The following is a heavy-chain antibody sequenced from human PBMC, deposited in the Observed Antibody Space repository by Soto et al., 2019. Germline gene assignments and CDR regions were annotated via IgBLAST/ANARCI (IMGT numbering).Heavy chain of an antibody. J-gene: IGHJ4*02. D-gene: IGHD1-1*01. Sequence: EVQLLESGGGLVKPGGSLRLSCAASGFTFSSYTMNWVRQAPGKGLEWVSSITSSSSAIYYADSVRGRFTISRDNAKNSLYLQMNSLRAEEAAVYYCARDPNTGTYHFNYWGQGTLVTVSS. CDR3: ARDPNTGTYHFNY. CDR2: ITSSSSAI. CDR1: GFTFSSYT. V-gene: IGHV3-21*01.